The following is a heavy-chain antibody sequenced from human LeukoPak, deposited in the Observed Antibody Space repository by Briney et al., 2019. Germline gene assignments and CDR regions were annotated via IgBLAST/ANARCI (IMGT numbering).Heavy chain of an antibody. Sequence: KPSQTLSLTCTVSGGSLSSGSYYWSWIRQPAGKGLEWIGRIYTSGSTNYNPSLKSRVTISVDTSKNQFSLKLSSVTAADTAVYYCARASWFGESTTDYWGQGALVTVSS. CDR3: ARASWFGESTTDY. CDR1: GGSLSSGSYY. V-gene: IGHV4-61*02. D-gene: IGHD3-10*01. CDR2: IYTSGST. J-gene: IGHJ4*02.